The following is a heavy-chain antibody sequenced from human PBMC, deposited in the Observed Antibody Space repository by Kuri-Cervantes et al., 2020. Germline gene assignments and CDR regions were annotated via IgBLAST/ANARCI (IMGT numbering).Heavy chain of an antibody. CDR1: GFTFSSYA. J-gene: IGHJ4*02. CDR3: ARETPGYSSSPYFDY. V-gene: IGHV3-30-3*01. D-gene: IGHD6-13*01. Sequence: GESLKISCAASGFTFSSYAMHWVRQAPGKGLEWVAVISYDGSNKYYADSVKGRFTISRDNSKNTLYLQMNSLRAEDTAVYYCARETPGYSSSPYFDYWGQGTLVTVS. CDR2: ISYDGSNK.